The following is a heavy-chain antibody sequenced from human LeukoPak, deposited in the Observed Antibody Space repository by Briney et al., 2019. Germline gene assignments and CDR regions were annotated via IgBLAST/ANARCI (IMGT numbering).Heavy chain of an antibody. V-gene: IGHV4-34*01. D-gene: IGHD1-14*01. Sequence: SETLSLTCAVYGGSFSGYYWSWIRQPPGKGLEWIGEINHSGSTNYNPSLKSRVTISVDTSKNQFSLKLSSVTAADTAVYYCARGLGQYRHWGQGTLVTASS. J-gene: IGHJ4*02. CDR3: ARGLGQYRH. CDR2: INHSGST. CDR1: GGSFSGYY.